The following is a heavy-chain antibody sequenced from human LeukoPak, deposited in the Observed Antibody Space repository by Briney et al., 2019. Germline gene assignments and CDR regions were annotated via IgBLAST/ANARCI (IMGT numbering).Heavy chain of an antibody. D-gene: IGHD2-2*01. J-gene: IGHJ4*02. CDR3: AKAGYCSSTSCSKDRYFDY. CDR2: ISGSGGST. Sequence: GGSLRLSCTASGFTFSSYAMSWVRQAPGKGLEWVSSISGSGGSTYYADSVKGRFTISRDNPKNTLYLQMNSLRVEDTAVYYCAKAGYCSSTSCSKDRYFDYWGQGTLVTVSS. V-gene: IGHV3-23*01. CDR1: GFTFSSYA.